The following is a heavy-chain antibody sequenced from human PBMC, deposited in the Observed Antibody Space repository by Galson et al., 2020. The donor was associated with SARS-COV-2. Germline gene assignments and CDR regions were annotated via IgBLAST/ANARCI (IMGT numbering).Heavy chain of an antibody. CDR1: GTSISSGSYS. V-gene: IGHV4-30-2*01. D-gene: IGHD4-4*01. Sequence: TLSSTCAVSGTSISSGSYSWNWIRQPPGKGLEWIGYISHSGGTYYNPSLKSRVTISGHRSKNQFSLRLSSVTAADTAAYYCATLHYGKYAPEAFDIWGPGTRVTVAS. CDR3: ATLHYGKYAPEAFDI. CDR2: ISHSGGT. J-gene: IGHJ3*02.